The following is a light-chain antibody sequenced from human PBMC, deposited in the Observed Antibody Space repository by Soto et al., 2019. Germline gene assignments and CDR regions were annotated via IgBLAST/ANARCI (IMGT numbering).Light chain of an antibody. CDR1: RRDVGGYNY. CDR3: SSYTISNTLPFV. J-gene: IGLJ1*01. V-gene: IGLV2-14*01. CDR2: EAT. Sequence: QSVLTQPASVSGSPGQSITISCTGTRRDVGGYNYVSWYQQYPGKSPKLLIYEATHRPSGVSNRFSGSKSGNTASLTISGLQAEDEADYYCSSYTISNTLPFVFGTGTKVTV.